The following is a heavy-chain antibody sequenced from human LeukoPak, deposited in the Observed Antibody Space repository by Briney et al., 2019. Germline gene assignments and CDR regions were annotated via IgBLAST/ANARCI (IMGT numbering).Heavy chain of an antibody. D-gene: IGHD4-17*01. Sequence: GGSLRLSCAASGFTFENYAMHWVRQAPGKGLEWVAVISYDGSNKFYADSVKGRFTISRDNSKNTLFLLMNSLRTEDTAVFYCAKDRGYGDYSGDAFDIWGQGTMVTVSS. CDR3: AKDRGYGDYSGDAFDI. CDR2: ISYDGSNK. CDR1: GFTFENYA. J-gene: IGHJ3*02. V-gene: IGHV3-30*04.